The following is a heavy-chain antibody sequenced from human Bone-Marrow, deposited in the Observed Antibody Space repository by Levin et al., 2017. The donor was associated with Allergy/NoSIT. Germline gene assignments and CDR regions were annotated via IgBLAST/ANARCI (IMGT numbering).Heavy chain of an antibody. V-gene: IGHV3-11*01. CDR2: ISQSGDIK. J-gene: IGHJ6*02. Sequence: SCTASEFSLGDFYMTWIRQAPGKGLEWISYISQSGDIKFYADSVRGRFTISRDNAKDSVYLHMESLKPEDTAVYYCARDLGSGSSSTCMDVWGPGTTVSVSS. CDR3: ARDLGSGSSSTCMDV. D-gene: IGHD1-1*01. CDR1: EFSLGDFY.